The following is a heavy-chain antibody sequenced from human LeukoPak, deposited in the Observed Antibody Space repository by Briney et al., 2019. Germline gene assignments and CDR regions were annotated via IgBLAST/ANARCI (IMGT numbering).Heavy chain of an antibody. CDR1: GGSISSYY. V-gene: IGHV4-4*07. CDR2: IYTSGST. J-gene: IGHJ2*01. CDR3: ARDTNGSGSYPLFYWYFDL. Sequence: PSETLSLTCTVSGGSISSYYWSWILQPAGKGLEWIGRIYTSGSTNYNPSLKSRVTMSVDTSKNQFSLKLSSVTAADTAVYYCARDTNGSGSYPLFYWYFDLWGRGTLVTVSS. D-gene: IGHD3-10*01.